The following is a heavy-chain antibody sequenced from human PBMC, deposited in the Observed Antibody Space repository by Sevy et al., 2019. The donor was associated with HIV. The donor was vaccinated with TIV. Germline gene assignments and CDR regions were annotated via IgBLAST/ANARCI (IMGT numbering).Heavy chain of an antibody. CDR1: GFSFDSYG. Sequence: GGSLRLSCAVSGFSFDSYGMTWVRQAPGKGLEWVSGISGSGTRTYYADSAKGRFSISRDNSKNRLYLQMNSLRSEDTAIYYCAKGGGHYDPDEIGYYFYYYNMDVWGKGTTVTVSS. CDR3: AKGGGHYDPDEIGYYFYYYNMDV. V-gene: IGHV3-23*01. D-gene: IGHD3-22*01. CDR2: ISGSGTRT. J-gene: IGHJ6*03.